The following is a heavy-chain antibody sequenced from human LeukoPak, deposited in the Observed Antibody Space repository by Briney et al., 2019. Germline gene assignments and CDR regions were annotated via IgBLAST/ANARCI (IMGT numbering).Heavy chain of an antibody. V-gene: IGHV3-21*01. CDR2: ISSSSSYI. J-gene: IGHJ4*02. CDR3: ARVDTAMVILDY. Sequence: GGSLRLSCAASGFTFSSYSMNRVRQAPGKGLEWVSSISSSSSYIYYADSVKGRFTISRDNAKNSLYLQMNSLRAEDTAVYYCARVDTAMVILDYWGQGTLVTVSS. CDR1: GFTFSSYS. D-gene: IGHD5-18*01.